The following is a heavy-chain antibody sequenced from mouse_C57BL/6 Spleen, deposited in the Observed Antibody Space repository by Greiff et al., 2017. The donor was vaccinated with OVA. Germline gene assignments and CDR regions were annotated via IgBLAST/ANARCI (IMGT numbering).Heavy chain of an antibody. CDR3: ARGGYGNYDYYAMDY. Sequence: VNGGEDGGGVGQYGGYLKIYWADCGLTFSEYYMYWVRQTPEKRLEWVAYISNGGGSNYYPDTVKGRFTISRDNAKNTLYLQMSRLKSEDTAMYYCARGGYGNYDYYAMDYWGQGTSVTVSS. V-gene: IGHV5-12*01. J-gene: IGHJ4*01. CDR1: GLTFSEYY. D-gene: IGHD2-1*01. CDR2: ISNGGGSN.